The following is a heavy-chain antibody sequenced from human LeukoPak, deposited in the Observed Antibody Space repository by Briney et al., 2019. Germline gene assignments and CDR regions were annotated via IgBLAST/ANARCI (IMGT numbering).Heavy chain of an antibody. CDR3: ALDYDSSGCFDY. V-gene: IGHV4-34*01. D-gene: IGHD3-22*01. CDR1: GGSFSGYY. CDR2: INHSGST. Sequence: PSETLSLTCAVYGGSFSGYYWSWIRQPPGKGLEWIGEINHSGSTNYNPSLKSRVTISVDTSKNQFSLKLSSVTAADTAVYYCALDYDSSGCFDYWGQGTLVTVSS. J-gene: IGHJ4*02.